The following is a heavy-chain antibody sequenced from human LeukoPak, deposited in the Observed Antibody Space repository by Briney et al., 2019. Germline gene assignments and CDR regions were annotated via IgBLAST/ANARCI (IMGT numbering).Heavy chain of an antibody. CDR3: AKKGAVIEGYYFDY. Sequence: SQTLSLTCAISGDSVSSKSAAWNWIRQSPSRGLEWLGRTYYRSKWYNDYAVSVKGRITINPDTSKNQFSLQLNSVTPEDTAVYYCAKKGAVIEGYYFDYWGQGTLVTVSS. V-gene: IGHV6-1*01. J-gene: IGHJ4*02. CDR1: GDSVSSKSAA. D-gene: IGHD2-21*01. CDR2: TYYRSKWYN.